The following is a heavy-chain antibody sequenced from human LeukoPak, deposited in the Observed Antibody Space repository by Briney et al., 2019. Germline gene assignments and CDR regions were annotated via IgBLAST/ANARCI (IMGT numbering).Heavy chain of an antibody. J-gene: IGHJ4*02. D-gene: IGHD3-10*01. V-gene: IGHV3-48*03. Sequence: AGGSLRLSCAASGFTFSSYEMNWVRQAPGKGLEWVSYISSSGSTIYYADSVKGRFTISRDNAKNSLYLQMNSLRAEDTAVYYCARGLTMVRGVIRARNRTPFDYWGQGTLVTVSS. CDR1: GFTFSSYE. CDR3: ARGLTMVRGVIRARNRTPFDY. CDR2: ISSSGSTI.